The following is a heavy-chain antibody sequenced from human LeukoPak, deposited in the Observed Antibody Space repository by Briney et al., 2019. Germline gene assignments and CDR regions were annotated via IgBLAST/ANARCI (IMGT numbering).Heavy chain of an antibody. CDR3: AKDRANGDYDLRGYYYYGMDV. V-gene: IGHV3-9*01. D-gene: IGHD4-17*01. J-gene: IGHJ6*02. Sequence: RPGGSLRLSCAASGFTFDDYAMHWVRQAPGKGLEWVSGISWNSGSIGYADSVKGRFTISRDNAKNSLYLQMNSLRAEDTALYYCAKDRANGDYDLRGYYYYGMDVWGQGTRSPSP. CDR1: GFTFDDYA. CDR2: ISWNSGSI.